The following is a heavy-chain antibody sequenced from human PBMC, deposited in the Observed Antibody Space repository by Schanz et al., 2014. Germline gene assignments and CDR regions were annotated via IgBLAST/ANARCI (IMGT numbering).Heavy chain of an antibody. CDR1: GFTLSNSD. D-gene: IGHD5-12*01. V-gene: IGHV3-33*08. CDR2: IWYDENNK. J-gene: IGHJ4*02. Sequence: VQLVESGGGLVQPGGSLRLSCAASGFTLSNSDMHWVRQAPGKGLEWVAVIWYDENNKYYADSVKGRFTMSRDNSRNTLYLQMNSLRTEDTAVYYCASPSGYSDYGTYFDFWGQGTLVTVSS. CDR3: ASPSGYSDYGTYFDF.